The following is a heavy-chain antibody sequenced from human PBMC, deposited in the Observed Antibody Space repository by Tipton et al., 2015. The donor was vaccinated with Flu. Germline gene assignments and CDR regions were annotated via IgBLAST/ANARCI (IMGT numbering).Heavy chain of an antibody. J-gene: IGHJ5*02. CDR3: ARYARVLDP. V-gene: IGHV4-59*08. CDR1: GASISSSY. D-gene: IGHD4/OR15-4a*01. Sequence: TLSLTCTVSGASISSSYWSWVRQPPGKGLECIGYIYHSGDINYNPSLKSRVTTSMGTSKNQFSLKLTSVTATDTAVYYCARYARVLDPWGQGTLVTVSS. CDR2: IYHSGDI.